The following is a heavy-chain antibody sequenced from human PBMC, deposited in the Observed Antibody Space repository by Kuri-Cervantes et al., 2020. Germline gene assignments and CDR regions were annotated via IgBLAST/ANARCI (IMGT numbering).Heavy chain of an antibody. CDR1: GFTFSSYA. Sequence: GGSLRLSCAASGFTFSSYAMHWVRQAPGKGLEWVAVISYDGSNKYYADSVKGRFTISRDNSKTTLYLQMNSLRAEDTAVYYCATTYYYGSGSYSKWDYWGQGTLVTVSS. D-gene: IGHD3-10*01. J-gene: IGHJ4*02. V-gene: IGHV3-30-3*01. CDR2: ISYDGSNK. CDR3: ATTYYYGSGSYSKWDY.